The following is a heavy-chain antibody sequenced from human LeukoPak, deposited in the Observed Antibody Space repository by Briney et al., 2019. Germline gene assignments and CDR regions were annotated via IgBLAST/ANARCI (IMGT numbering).Heavy chain of an antibody. CDR2: ISYSGSP. D-gene: IGHD3-10*01. CDR1: GGSISSRSYY. CDR3: ARLVSGWFDP. J-gene: IGHJ5*02. Sequence: SETLSLTCTVSGGSISSRSYYWGWIRQPPGKGLEWIGSISYSGSPYYNSSLKSRVTVSVDTSKNQFSLKLSSVTAADTAVYYCARLVSGWFDPWGQGTLVTVSS. V-gene: IGHV4-39*01.